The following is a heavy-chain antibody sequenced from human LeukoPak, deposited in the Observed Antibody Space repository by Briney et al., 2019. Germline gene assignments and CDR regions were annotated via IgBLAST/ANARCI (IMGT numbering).Heavy chain of an antibody. J-gene: IGHJ5*02. Sequence: TSETLSLTCAVSGGSITTTGYYCGWIRQSPGKGLEWIGNIQNSVTNFYNPSLRSRVTMYVDTSKNEVSLNLYSVTAAGTAVYYCARLIGYCSVRSCPGWGSWGQGTLVTVSS. CDR3: ARLIGYCSVRSCPGWGS. V-gene: IGHV4-39*01. CDR1: GGSITTTGYY. D-gene: IGHD2-15*01. CDR2: IQNSVTN.